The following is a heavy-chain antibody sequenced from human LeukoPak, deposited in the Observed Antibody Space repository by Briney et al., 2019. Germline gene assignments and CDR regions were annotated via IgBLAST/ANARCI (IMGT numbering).Heavy chain of an antibody. CDR3: ANRYYESSPPFDY. J-gene: IGHJ4*02. CDR1: GFTFGSYG. Sequence: GGSLRLSCAASGFTFGSYGMHWVRQAPGKGLEWVAVISFDGSNKYYADSVKGRFTISRDNSKNTLYLQMNSLRAEDAAVYYCANRYYESSPPFDYWGQGTVVTVSS. D-gene: IGHD3-22*01. CDR2: ISFDGSNK. V-gene: IGHV3-30*18.